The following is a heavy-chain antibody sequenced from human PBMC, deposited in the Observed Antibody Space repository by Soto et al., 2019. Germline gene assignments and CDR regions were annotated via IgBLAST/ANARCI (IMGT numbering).Heavy chain of an antibody. CDR1: GFTFNNYA. V-gene: IGHV3-23*01. J-gene: IGHJ4*02. CDR2: ISSTGGST. CDR3: AKDRLAGNFDY. Sequence: EVQVLDSGGGLVQPGGSLRLSCAASGFTFNNYAMNWVCQAPGKGLEWVATISSTGGSTYYADSVKGRFTISRDNSKNTLYLQMNSLRVEDTAVYYCAKDRLAGNFDYWGQGTQVTVSS.